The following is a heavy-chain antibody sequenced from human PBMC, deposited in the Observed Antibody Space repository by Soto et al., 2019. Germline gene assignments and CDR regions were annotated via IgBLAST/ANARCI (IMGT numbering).Heavy chain of an antibody. CDR3: ARGDTIFDY. V-gene: IGHV3-20*04. CDR2: STSNEGSA. CDR1: GFTFDDYG. Sequence: EVRLVESGGGVVRPGGSLRLSCAVSGFTFDDYGMSWVRQVPGKGLEWVCGSTSNEGSARYADSVKGRFTISRDNAKKSLYLQMNGLRAEDTGFYYCARGDTIFDYWGQGTLVTVSS. D-gene: IGHD3-3*01. J-gene: IGHJ4*02.